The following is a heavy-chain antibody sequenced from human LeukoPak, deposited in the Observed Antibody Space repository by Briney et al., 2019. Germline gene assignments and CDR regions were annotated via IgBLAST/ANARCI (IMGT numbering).Heavy chain of an antibody. J-gene: IGHJ4*02. Sequence: GGSLRLSCSASGFTFNEFGIHWVRQAPGKGLDWVSFISGDGGSTYYADSVRGRFTISRDNSKNSLYLQMTSLRPEDTAFYYCAKDILRISAPGTRGFDYWGQGTLVTVSS. CDR2: ISGDGGST. D-gene: IGHD6-13*01. CDR3: AKDILRISAPGTRGFDY. V-gene: IGHV3-43*02. CDR1: GFTFNEFG.